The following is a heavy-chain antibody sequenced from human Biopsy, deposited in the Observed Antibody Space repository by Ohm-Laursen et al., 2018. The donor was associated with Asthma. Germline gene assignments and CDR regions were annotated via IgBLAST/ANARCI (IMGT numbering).Heavy chain of an antibody. CDR2: ISFDGTNR. J-gene: IGHJ3*02. V-gene: IGHV3-30*03. CDR1: GVDLSSYG. D-gene: IGHD4-23*01. CDR3: ARAYGGSFFSGAFDI. Sequence: SLRLSCAASGVDLSSYGMHWVRQAPGKGLDWVAVISFDGTNRNYTDSVKGRFTISRDNSRNTLSLQMNSLRAEDTAVYYCARAYGGSFFSGAFDIWGQGTMVTVSS.